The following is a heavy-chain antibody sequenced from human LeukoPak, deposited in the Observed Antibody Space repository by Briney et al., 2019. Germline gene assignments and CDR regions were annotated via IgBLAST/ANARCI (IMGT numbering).Heavy chain of an antibody. CDR3: ARGYSSSWYDF. D-gene: IGHD6-13*01. Sequence: TGGSLRLSCAASGFTFSSYAMSWVRQAPGKGLEWVSGISSSGSGGSTYYADSVKGRFTISRDNSKNTLYLQINSVRAEDTAVYYCARGYSSSWYDFGGKGPLVTVP. V-gene: IGHV3-23*01. J-gene: IGHJ4*02. CDR2: ISSSGSGGST. CDR1: GFTFSSYA.